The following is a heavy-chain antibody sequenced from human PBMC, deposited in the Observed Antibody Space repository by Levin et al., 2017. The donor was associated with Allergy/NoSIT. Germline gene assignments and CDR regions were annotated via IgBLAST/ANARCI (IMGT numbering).Heavy chain of an antibody. CDR3: TSDPGRGDGMDV. CDR1: GDSVSSNTAA. V-gene: IGHV6-1*01. Sequence: PSETLSLTCAISGDSVSSNTAAWNWIRQSPSKGLEWLGRTYFRSKWINEYAESVKSRISVNPDTSKNQFSLHLNSVTQDETAVYYCTSDPGRGDGMDVWGQGTTVTVSS. J-gene: IGHJ6*02. CDR2: TYFRSKWIN. D-gene: IGHD3-10*01.